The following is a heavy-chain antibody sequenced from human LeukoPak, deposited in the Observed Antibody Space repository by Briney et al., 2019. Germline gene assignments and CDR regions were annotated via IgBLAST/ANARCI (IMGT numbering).Heavy chain of an antibody. D-gene: IGHD6-13*01. J-gene: IGHJ4*02. CDR1: GFTLSSYA. Sequence: GGSLRLSCAASGFTLSSYAMHWVRQAPGKGLEYVSAISSNGGSTYYANSVKGRFTISRDNSKNTLYLQMGSLRAEDMAVYYCARGWYPPPTEIYFDYWGQGTLVTVSS. CDR3: ARGWYPPPTEIYFDY. V-gene: IGHV3-64*01. CDR2: ISSNGGST.